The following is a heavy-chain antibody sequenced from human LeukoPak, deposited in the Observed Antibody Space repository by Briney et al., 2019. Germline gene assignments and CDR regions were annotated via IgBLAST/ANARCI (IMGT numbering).Heavy chain of an antibody. CDR2: IKAGNGDA. CDR1: GYIFTKYV. D-gene: IGHD2-21*01. Sequence: ASVKVSCKASGYIFTKYVVHWVRQAPGQRPEWMGWIKAGNGDAKYSQNFQDRLTITRDTSASTVYMELSSLTSEDTALYYCARDDCGDTCYPGGYWGQGTLVTVSS. V-gene: IGHV1-3*01. CDR3: ARDDCGDTCYPGGY. J-gene: IGHJ4*02.